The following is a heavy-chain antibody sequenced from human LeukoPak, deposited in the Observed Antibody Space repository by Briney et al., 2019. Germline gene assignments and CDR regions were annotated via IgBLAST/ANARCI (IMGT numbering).Heavy chain of an antibody. D-gene: IGHD3-3*01. CDR3: ARGGTIFGDY. CDR1: GGSISSYY. J-gene: IGHJ4*02. CDR2: IYSSGST. V-gene: IGHV4-4*07. Sequence: PETLSLTCTVPGGSISSYYWNWIRQPAGKGLEWIGRIYSSGSTKYNPSLKSRVTMSVDTSKNQVSLKLTSVTAADTAVYYCARGGTIFGDYWGQGTLVTVSS.